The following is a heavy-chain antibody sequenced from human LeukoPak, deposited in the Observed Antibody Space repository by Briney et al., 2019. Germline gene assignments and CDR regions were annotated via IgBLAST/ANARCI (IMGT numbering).Heavy chain of an antibody. J-gene: IGHJ4*02. CDR1: GFTFSSFA. V-gene: IGHV3-23*01. D-gene: IGHD2-21*02. CDR3: AGPMTEIDY. Sequence: GGSLRLSCAASGFTFSSFAMTWVRQAPGKGLEWVSAVSRNGDSTYYADSVKGRFTISRDNSKNTLYLQMNSLRAGDTAVYYCAGPMTEIDYWGQGTLVTVSS. CDR2: VSRNGDST.